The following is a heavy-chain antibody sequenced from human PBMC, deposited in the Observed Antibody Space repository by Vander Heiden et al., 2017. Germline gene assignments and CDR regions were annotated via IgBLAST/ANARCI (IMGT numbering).Heavy chain of an antibody. V-gene: IGHV3-7*01. CDR2: IIQDGSEK. Sequence: EVQLVESGGGLVQPGGSLRLSCSASGFTFSNYSIRWVRQAPGKGLEWVAKIIQDGSEKQYVDSVKGRFTISRDNAKNSLYLQMNSLTAEDTAVYYCAREVCSAGCPNDAFDIWGQGTMVTVSS. D-gene: IGHD2-2*01. CDR3: AREVCSAGCPNDAFDI. CDR1: GFTFSNYS. J-gene: IGHJ3*02.